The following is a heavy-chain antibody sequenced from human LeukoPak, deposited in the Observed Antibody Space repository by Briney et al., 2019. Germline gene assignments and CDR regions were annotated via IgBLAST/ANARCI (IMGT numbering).Heavy chain of an antibody. CDR2: ISSSSSTI. J-gene: IGHJ6*02. D-gene: IGHD1-14*01. CDR3: ARDLLAVTRYYYYGMDV. Sequence: GGSLRLSCAASGFTFSSYSMNWVRQAPGKGLEWVSYISSSSSTIYYADSVKGRFTISRDNAKNSPYLQMNSLRDEDTAVYYCARDLLAVTRYYYYGMDVWGQGTTVTVSS. CDR1: GFTFSSYS. V-gene: IGHV3-48*02.